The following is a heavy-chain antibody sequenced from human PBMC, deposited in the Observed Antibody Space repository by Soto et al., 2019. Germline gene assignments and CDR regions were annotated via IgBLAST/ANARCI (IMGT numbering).Heavy chain of an antibody. J-gene: IGHJ1*01. V-gene: IGHV3-23*01. CDR2: ISGSGGTT. D-gene: IGHD3-10*01. CDR3: AKDGAGFRGIYIQH. CDR1: GFTFSSHD. Sequence: EVRLLESGGGLVQPGGSLRLSCAASGFTFSSHDMSWVRQAPGKGLEWVSTISGSGGTTYYTDSVKVRFTVSRDNSRNTLHLQMNSLRAADTAVNYCAKDGAGFRGIYIQHWGQGTLVTVSS.